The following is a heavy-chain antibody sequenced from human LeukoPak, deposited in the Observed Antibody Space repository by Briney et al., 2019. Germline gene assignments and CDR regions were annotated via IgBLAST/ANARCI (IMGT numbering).Heavy chain of an antibody. V-gene: IGHV1-69*13. J-gene: IGHJ3*02. D-gene: IGHD3-10*01. CDR3: ARDRDPDAFDI. CDR2: IFPIFGTA. CDR1: VGTFSSYA. Sequence: ASVKVSCKASVGTFSSYAISWVRPAPGQGLGWMGGIFPIFGTANYTQKFQGRVTLTADESTSTAYMELSSLRSEHTAVYYCARDRDPDAFDIWGQATMVTVSS.